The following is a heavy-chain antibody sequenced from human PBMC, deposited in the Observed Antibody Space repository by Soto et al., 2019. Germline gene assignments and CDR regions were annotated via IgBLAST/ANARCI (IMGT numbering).Heavy chain of an antibody. CDR2: ISGSGGST. D-gene: IGHD1-26*01. Sequence: GGSLRLSCAASGFTFSSYAMSWGRQAPGKGLEWVSAISGSGGSTYYADSVKGRFTISRDNSKNTLYLQMNSLRAEDTAVYYCAKATPSPSYPLLSPFDYWGQGTLVTVSS. V-gene: IGHV3-23*01. CDR1: GFTFSSYA. J-gene: IGHJ4*02. CDR3: AKATPSPSYPLLSPFDY.